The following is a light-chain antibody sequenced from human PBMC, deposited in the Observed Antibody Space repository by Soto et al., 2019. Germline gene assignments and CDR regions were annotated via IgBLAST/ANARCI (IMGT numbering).Light chain of an antibody. Sequence: QSALTQPPSASGTPGQGVTISCSGSSSNIGSNSVSWYQQLPGTAPKVIIYNSNQRPSGVPDRFSGSKSGTSASLAISGLQSEDEADYYCAAWDDSLNGWVFGGGTKVTVL. CDR2: NSN. CDR3: AAWDDSLNGWV. V-gene: IGLV1-44*01. J-gene: IGLJ3*02. CDR1: SSNIGSNS.